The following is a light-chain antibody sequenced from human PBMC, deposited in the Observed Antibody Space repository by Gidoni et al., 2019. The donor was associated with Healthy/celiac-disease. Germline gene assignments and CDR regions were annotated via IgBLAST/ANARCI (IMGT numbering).Light chain of an antibody. CDR3: QQYYSTPFT. Sequence: DILITQSPDSLAVSLGERATINCKSSQSVLYSSNNKNYLAWYQQKPGQPPKLLIYWASTRESGVPDRFSGSGSGTDFTLTISSLQAEDVAVYYCQQYYSTPFTFXPXTKVDIK. J-gene: IGKJ3*01. CDR1: QSVLYSSNNKNY. V-gene: IGKV4-1*01. CDR2: WAS.